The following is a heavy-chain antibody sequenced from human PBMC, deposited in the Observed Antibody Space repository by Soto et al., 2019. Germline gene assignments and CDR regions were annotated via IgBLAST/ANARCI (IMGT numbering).Heavy chain of an antibody. D-gene: IGHD3-3*01. CDR2: IWYDGSNK. V-gene: IGHV3-33*01. CDR3: ARDSVPYDFLSGPFDY. J-gene: IGHJ4*02. Sequence: GGSLRLSCTSSGFTFSNYGIHWVRQAPGKGLEWVAFIWYDGSNKYYADSVKGRFTISRDSSKNTLYLQMNSLRAEDTAVYYCARDSVPYDFLSGPFDYWGQGTLVTVSS. CDR1: GFTFSNYG.